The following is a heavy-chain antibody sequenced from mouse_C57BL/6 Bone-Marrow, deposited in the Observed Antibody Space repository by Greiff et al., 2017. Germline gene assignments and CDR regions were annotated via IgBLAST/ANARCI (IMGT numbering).Heavy chain of an antibody. Sequence: VQGVESGAELARPGASVKLSCKASGYTFTSYGLSWVKQRTGQGLEWIGEIYPRSGNTYYNEKFKGKATLTADKSSSTAYMELRSLTSEDSAVYFCARHTAWCAYWGQGTLVTVSA. CDR1: GYTFTSYG. V-gene: IGHV1-81*01. CDR2: IYPRSGNT. CDR3: ARHTAWCAY. D-gene: IGHD5-1-1*01. J-gene: IGHJ3*01.